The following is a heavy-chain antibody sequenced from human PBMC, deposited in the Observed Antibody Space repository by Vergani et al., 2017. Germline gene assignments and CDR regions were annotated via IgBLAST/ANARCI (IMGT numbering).Heavy chain of an antibody. D-gene: IGHD3-3*01. CDR1: GFTFSSYS. CDR2: ISGSGGST. J-gene: IGHJ4*02. Sequence: EVQLVESGGGLVQPGGSLRLSCAASGFTFSSYSMNWVRQAPGKGLEWVSAISGSGGSTYYADSVKGRFTISRDNSKNTLYLQMNSLRAEDTAVYYCAKDGGDFWSGYPADYWGQGTLVTVSS. CDR3: AKDGGDFWSGYPADY. V-gene: IGHV3-23*04.